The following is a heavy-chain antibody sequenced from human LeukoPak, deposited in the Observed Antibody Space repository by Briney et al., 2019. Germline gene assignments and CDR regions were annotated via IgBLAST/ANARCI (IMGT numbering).Heavy chain of an antibody. CDR2: ISSNGGST. Sequence: GGSLRLSCAASGFTFSSYAMHWVRQAPGKGLEYVSAISSNGGSTYYANSVKGRFTISRDNSRNTLYLQMGSLRAEDMAVYYCARSTDPYCSSTSCAPNYYYYYMDVWGKGTTVTVSS. CDR1: GFTFSSYA. D-gene: IGHD2-2*01. J-gene: IGHJ6*03. V-gene: IGHV3-64*01. CDR3: ARSTDPYCSSTSCAPNYYYYYMDV.